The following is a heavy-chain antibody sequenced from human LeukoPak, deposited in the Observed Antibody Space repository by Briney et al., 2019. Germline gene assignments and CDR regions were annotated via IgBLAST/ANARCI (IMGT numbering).Heavy chain of an antibody. V-gene: IGHV3-53*01. Sequence: GGSLRLSCAASGFTVSSNYMNWVRQAPGKGLEWVSVIYSGGSTYYADSVNGRFTISRDNSKNTLYLQMNSLRAEDTAVYYCAKGCGGYCTNGVRYMDVWGRGTTVTVSS. J-gene: IGHJ6*03. CDR2: IYSGGST. CDR3: AKGCGGYCTNGVRYMDV. CDR1: GFTVSSNY. D-gene: IGHD2-8*01.